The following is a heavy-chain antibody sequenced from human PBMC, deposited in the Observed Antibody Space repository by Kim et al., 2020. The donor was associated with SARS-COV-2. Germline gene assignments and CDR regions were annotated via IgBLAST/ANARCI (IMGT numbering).Heavy chain of an antibody. J-gene: IGHJ4*02. CDR3: ARDDYYGSGSYYNFDY. D-gene: IGHD3-10*01. V-gene: IGHV1-3*01. Sequence: KFQGRVTITRDTSARTAYMGLSSLRSEDTAVYYCARDDYYGSGSYYNFDYWGQGTLVTVSS.